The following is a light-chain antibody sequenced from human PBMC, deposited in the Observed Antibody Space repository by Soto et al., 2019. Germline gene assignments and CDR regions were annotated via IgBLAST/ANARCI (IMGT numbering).Light chain of an antibody. J-gene: IGLJ1*01. Sequence: QSVLTQTASVSGSPGLSITISCTGTSSDVGGYNYVSWYQQHPGKAPKLMIYEVSNRPSGVSNRFSGSKSGNTASLTISGLQAEDEADYYCSSYTSSSTYVFGTGTKVTVL. V-gene: IGLV2-14*01. CDR2: EVS. CDR1: SSDVGGYNY. CDR3: SSYTSSSTYV.